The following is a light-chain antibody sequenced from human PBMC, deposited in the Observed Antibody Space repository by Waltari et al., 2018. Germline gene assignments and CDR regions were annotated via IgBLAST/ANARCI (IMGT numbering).Light chain of an antibody. CDR2: DVS. V-gene: IGLV2-14*03. CDR3: SSYTSSGTSSNTRV. Sequence: QSALTQPASVSGSPGQSITISCSGTSSDVGGYNYVSWYQHHTGKAPKLVFYDVSSRPSGGSHRYSGSKSGNTASLTISGLQGEDEADYYCSSYTSSGTSSNTRVFGTGTTVTVL. J-gene: IGLJ1*01. CDR1: SSDVGGYNY.